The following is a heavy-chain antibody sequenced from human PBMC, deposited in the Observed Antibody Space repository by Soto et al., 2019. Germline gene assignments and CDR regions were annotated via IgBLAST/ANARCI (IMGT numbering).Heavy chain of an antibody. CDR2: IYYSGST. CDR1: GGSISSYY. D-gene: IGHD2-21*01. CDR3: ARDPAINQMWSSIRPYYYGMDV. V-gene: IGHV4-59*01. J-gene: IGHJ6*02. Sequence: SETLSLTCTVSGGSISSYYWSWIRQPPGKGLEWIGYIYYSGSTNYNPSLKSRVTISVDTSKNQFSLKLSSVTAADTAVYYCARDPAINQMWSSIRPYYYGMDVWGQGTTVTVSS.